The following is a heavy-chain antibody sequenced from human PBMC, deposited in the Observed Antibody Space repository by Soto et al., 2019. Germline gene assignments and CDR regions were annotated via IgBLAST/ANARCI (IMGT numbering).Heavy chain of an antibody. Sequence: ASVKVSCKASGYTFTGYYMHWVRQAPGQGLEWMGWINPNSGGTNYAQKFQGWVTMTRDTSISTAYMELSRLRSDDTAVYYCARVLMVFGLVTDAFDIWGQGTIVTVSS. CDR3: ARVLMVFGLVTDAFDI. V-gene: IGHV1-2*04. CDR2: INPNSGGT. D-gene: IGHD3-3*01. CDR1: GYTFTGYY. J-gene: IGHJ3*02.